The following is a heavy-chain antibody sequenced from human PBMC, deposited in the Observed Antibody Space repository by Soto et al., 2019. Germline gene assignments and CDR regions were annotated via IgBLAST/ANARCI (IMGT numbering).Heavy chain of an antibody. CDR1: GVSIISYY. CDR3: ARVAYYDILTGNAFDI. V-gene: IGHV4-59*07. J-gene: IGHJ3*02. D-gene: IGHD3-9*01. Sequence: SDTLSLSCTISGVSIISYYWSWIRQPPGKGLEWIGYIYYSGSTNYNPSLKSRVTISVDTSKNQFSLKLSSVTAADTAVYYCARVAYYDILTGNAFDIWGQGTMVT. CDR2: IYYSGST.